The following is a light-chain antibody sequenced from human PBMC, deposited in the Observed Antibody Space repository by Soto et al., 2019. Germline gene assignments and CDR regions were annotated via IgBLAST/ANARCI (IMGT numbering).Light chain of an antibody. CDR2: GAS. CDR3: QQYGSSPT. Sequence: EIVLTQSPGTLSLSPGERTTLSCRARQSVSSSYLAWYQQKPGQAPRLLIYGASSRATGIPDRFSGSGSGTDFTLTISRLEPEDFSVYYCQQYGSSPTFGRGTKVEIK. CDR1: QSVSSSY. J-gene: IGKJ1*01. V-gene: IGKV3-20*01.